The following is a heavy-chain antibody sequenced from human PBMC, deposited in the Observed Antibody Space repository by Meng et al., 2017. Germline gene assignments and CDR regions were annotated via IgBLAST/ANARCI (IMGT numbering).Heavy chain of an antibody. J-gene: IGHJ4*02. D-gene: IGHD2-15*01. CDR2: IYHSGST. Sequence: QVQLQESGPGLVKPSGTLSLTCAVSGGSISSSNWWSWVRQPPGKGLEWIGEIYHSGSTNYNPSLKSRVTISVGKSKNQFSLKLSPVTAADTAVYYCARWSIYCSGGSCYSFDYWGQGTLVTVSS. CDR1: GGSISSSNW. CDR3: ARWSIYCSGGSCYSFDY. V-gene: IGHV4-4*02.